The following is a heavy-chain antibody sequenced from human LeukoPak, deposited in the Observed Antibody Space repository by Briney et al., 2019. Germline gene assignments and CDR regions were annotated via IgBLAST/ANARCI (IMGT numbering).Heavy chain of an antibody. J-gene: IGHJ3*02. CDR3: AKEEILEWLLSAFDI. CDR1: EFTFSSYG. V-gene: IGHV3-30*02. D-gene: IGHD3-3*01. Sequence: PGGSLRLSCATSEFTFSSYGMHWVRQAPGKGLEWVAFIRNDGSNKYYADSVKGRFTISRDNSKNTPYLQMNSLRAEDTAVYYCAKEEILEWLLSAFDIWGQGTMVTVSS. CDR2: IRNDGSNK.